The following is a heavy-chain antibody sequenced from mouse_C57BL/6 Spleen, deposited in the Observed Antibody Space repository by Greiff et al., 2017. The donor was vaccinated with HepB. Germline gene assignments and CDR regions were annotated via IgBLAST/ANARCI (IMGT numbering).Heavy chain of an antibody. CDR2: IDPETGGT. V-gene: IGHV1-15*01. CDR1: GYTFTDYE. CDR3: TRDYGNYLYAMDY. Sequence: VQLQQSGAELVRPGASVTLSCKASGYTFTDYEMHWVKQTPVHGLEWIGAIDPETGGTAYNQKFKGKAILTADKSSSTAYMELRSLTSEDSAVYYCTRDYGNYLYAMDYWGQGTSVTVSS. D-gene: IGHD2-1*01. J-gene: IGHJ4*01.